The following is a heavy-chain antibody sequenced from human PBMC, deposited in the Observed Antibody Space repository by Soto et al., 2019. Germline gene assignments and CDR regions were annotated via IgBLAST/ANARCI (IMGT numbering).Heavy chain of an antibody. Sequence: SETLSLTCTVSGGSITSSYWSWIRRPPGKGLEWIAYIYDTGISGYTPYTSNNPSLKSRDTMSVDTSKRQFSLTLTSVTAADTAGDYCEPGSNAFFYYGLDVWGQGITVTVSS. V-gene: IGHV4-59*01. CDR2: IYDTGISGYTPYT. CDR1: GGSITSSY. CDR3: EPGSNAFFYYGLDV. J-gene: IGHJ6*02. D-gene: IGHD2-15*01.